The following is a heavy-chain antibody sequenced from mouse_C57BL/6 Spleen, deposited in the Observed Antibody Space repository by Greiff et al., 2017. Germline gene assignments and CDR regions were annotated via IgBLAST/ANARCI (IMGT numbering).Heavy chain of an antibody. V-gene: IGHV5-6*01. J-gene: IGHJ4*01. CDR2: ISSGGSYT. CDR3: ARGGSSPHYYAMDY. D-gene: IGHD1-1*01. Sequence: EVNVVESGGDLVKPGGSLKLSCAASGFTFSSYGMSWVRQTPDKRLEWVATISSGGSYTYYPDSVKGRFTISRDNAKNTLYLQMSSLKSEDTAMYYCARGGSSPHYYAMDYGGQGTSVTVSS. CDR1: GFTFSSYG.